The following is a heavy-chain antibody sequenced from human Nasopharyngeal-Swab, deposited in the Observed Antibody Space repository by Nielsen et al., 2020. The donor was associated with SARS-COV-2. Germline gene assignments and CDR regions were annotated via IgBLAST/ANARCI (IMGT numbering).Heavy chain of an antibody. CDR1: GFTFSSYG. CDR2: IWYDGSNK. V-gene: IGHV3-33*01. CDR3: ARGSPKRYSGYDFPSFDY. Sequence: GGSLRLSCAASGFTFSSYGMHWVRQAPGKGLEWVAVIWYDGSNKYYADSVKGRFTISRDNSKNTLYLQMNSLRAEDTAAYYCARGSPKRYSGYDFPSFDYWGQGTLVTVSS. J-gene: IGHJ4*02. D-gene: IGHD5-12*01.